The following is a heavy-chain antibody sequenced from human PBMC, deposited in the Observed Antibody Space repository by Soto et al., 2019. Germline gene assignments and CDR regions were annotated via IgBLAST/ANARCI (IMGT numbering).Heavy chain of an antibody. CDR2: IDNSGST. D-gene: IGHD3-3*01. J-gene: IGHJ4*02. Sequence: SETLSLTGTVSGGSISNYFCNWIRQPAGKGLEWIGRIDNSGSTNYNPSLKSRITMSADTSRNQFSLKLNSVTAADTAVYYCARGGQDFWSGPFDYWGQGALVTVSS. CDR1: GGSISNYF. CDR3: ARGGQDFWSGPFDY. V-gene: IGHV4-4*07.